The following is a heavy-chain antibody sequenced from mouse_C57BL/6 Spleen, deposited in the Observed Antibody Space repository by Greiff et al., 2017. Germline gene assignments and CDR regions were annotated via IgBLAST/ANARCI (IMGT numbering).Heavy chain of an antibody. CDR1: GYTFTSYW. Sequence: QVQLQQPGAELVKPGASVKLSCKASGYTFTSYWMHWVKQRPGQGLEWIGMIHPNSGSTNYNEKFKSKATLTVDKSSSTAYMQLSSLTSEDSAVYYCARSSYYYGSGEDCFDYWGQGTTLTVSS. D-gene: IGHD1-1*01. CDR3: ARSSYYYGSGEDCFDY. J-gene: IGHJ2*01. V-gene: IGHV1-64*01. CDR2: IHPNSGST.